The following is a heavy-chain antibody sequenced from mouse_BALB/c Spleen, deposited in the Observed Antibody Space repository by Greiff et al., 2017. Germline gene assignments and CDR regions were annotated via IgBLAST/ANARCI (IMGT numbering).Heavy chain of an antibody. CDR2: IDTSDSYT. Sequence: VQLQQPGAELVMPGASVKMSCKASGYTFTDYWMHWVKQRPGQGLEWIGAIDTSDSYTSYNQKFKGKATLTVDESSSTAYMQLSSLTSEDSAVYYCARRGSSTGSFDYWGQGTTLTVSS. V-gene: IGHV1-69*01. D-gene: IGHD4-1*02. CDR1: GYTFTDYW. CDR3: ARRGSSTGSFDY. J-gene: IGHJ2*01.